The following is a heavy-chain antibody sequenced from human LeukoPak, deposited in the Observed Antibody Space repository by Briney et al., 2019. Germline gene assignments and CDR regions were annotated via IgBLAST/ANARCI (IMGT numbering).Heavy chain of an antibody. D-gene: IGHD2-15*01. CDR1: GFTFSSYW. J-gene: IGHJ3*02. V-gene: IGHV3-74*01. Sequence: GGSLRLSCAASGFTFSSYWMHWVRQAPGKGLVWVSRINSDGSSTSYADSVKGRFTISRDNAKNTLYLQMNSLRAEDTAVYYCASDPGYCSGGSCYELAPLDAFDIWGQGTMVTVSS. CDR3: ASDPGYCSGGSCYELAPLDAFDI. CDR2: INSDGSST.